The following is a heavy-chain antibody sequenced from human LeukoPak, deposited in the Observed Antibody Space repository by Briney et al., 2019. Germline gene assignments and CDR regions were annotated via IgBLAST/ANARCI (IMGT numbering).Heavy chain of an antibody. CDR2: IYHSGAT. Sequence: PSETLSLTFSVSGSSITSNYYWGWVRQSPGKGREGIGTIYHSGATYYNPSLKTRVTISLDPSKNQFSLKLSSVTAADTAVYYCARHRDYSSSDYWGQGTLVTVSS. D-gene: IGHD6-6*01. J-gene: IGHJ4*02. CDR1: GSSITSNYY. V-gene: IGHV4-38-2*02. CDR3: ARHRDYSSSDY.